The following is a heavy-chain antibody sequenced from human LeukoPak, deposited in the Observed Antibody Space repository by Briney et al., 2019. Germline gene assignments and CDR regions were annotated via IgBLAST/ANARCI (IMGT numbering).Heavy chain of an antibody. CDR2: SKSKTDGGTT. V-gene: IGHV3-15*01. D-gene: IGHD3-16*02. CDR3: VGYRYYFDY. CDR1: GFTFSNAW. J-gene: IGHJ4*02. Sequence: PGGPLTLSCAASGFTFSNAWMSWVRQAPGKGLEWVGRSKSKTDGGTTDYAAPVKGRFTISRDDSKNTLYLQMNSLKTEDTAVYYCVGYRYYFDYWGQGTLVTVSS.